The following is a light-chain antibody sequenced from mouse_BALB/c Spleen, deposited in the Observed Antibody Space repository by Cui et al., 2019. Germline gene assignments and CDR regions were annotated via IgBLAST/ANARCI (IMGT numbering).Light chain of an antibody. Sequence: DIVMTQSQTLMSTSVGDRVSVTCKASQNVGTNVAWYQQKPGQSPKALIYSASYRYSGVPDRFTGSGSGTDFTLTISNVQSEDLAEYFCQQYNSYPLTFGGGTKLEIK. J-gene: IGKJ1*01. CDR3: QQYNSYPLT. CDR2: SAS. CDR1: QNVGTN. V-gene: IGKV6-15*01.